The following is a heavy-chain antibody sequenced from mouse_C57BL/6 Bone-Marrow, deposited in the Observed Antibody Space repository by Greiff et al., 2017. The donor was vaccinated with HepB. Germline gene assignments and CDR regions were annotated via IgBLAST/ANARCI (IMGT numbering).Heavy chain of an antibody. D-gene: IGHD1-1*01. V-gene: IGHV10-1*01. CDR3: VRRNYGSKDWYFDV. CDR2: IRSKSNNYAT. CDR1: GFSFNTYA. Sequence: GGGLVQPKGSLKLSCAASGFSFNTYAMNWVRQAPGKGLEWVARIRSKSNNYATYYADSVKDRFTISRDDSESMLYLQMNNLKTEDTAMYYCVRRNYGSKDWYFDVWGTGTTVTVSS. J-gene: IGHJ1*03.